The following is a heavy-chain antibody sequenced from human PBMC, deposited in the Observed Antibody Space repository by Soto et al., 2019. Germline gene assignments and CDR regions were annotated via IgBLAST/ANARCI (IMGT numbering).Heavy chain of an antibody. J-gene: IGHJ4*02. V-gene: IGHV4-59*01. CDR1: GGSISGYY. Sequence: QGQLQESGPGLVKPSETLSLTCTVSGGSISGYYWSWIRQPPGKGLEWIGSIYCSVSTNYTPSLKRRFTISVDTPKNQSSLTLSSVTAAETAVYYCARDYGGPFNYWGQGTLVTVSS. D-gene: IGHD4-17*01. CDR3: ARDYGGPFNY. CDR2: IYCSVST.